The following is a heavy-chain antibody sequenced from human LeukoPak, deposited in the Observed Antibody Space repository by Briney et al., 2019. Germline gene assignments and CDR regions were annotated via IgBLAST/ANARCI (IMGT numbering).Heavy chain of an antibody. D-gene: IGHD3-10*01. CDR3: ATPDRFGELLLVY. J-gene: IGHJ4*02. CDR2: FDPEDGET. Sequence: AASVKVSCKVSGYTLTELSMHWVRQAPGKGLEWMGGFDPEDGETIYAQKFQGRVTMTEDTSTDTAYMELRSLRSDDTAVYYCATPDRFGELLLVYWGQGTLVTVSS. V-gene: IGHV1-24*01. CDR1: GYTLTELS.